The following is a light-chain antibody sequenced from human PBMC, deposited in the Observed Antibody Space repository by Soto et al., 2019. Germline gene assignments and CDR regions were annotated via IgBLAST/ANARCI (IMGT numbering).Light chain of an antibody. V-gene: IGKV3-20*01. J-gene: IGKJ4*01. CDR3: QQYGSSPLT. Sequence: EIVLTQSPGTLSLSPGERATLSCRASQSVYNYLAWYQQKPGQAPRLLIYDASSRATGIPDRFSGSGSGTDFTLTISRLEPEDFAVYYCQQYGSSPLTFGGGTKVDIK. CDR1: QSVYNY. CDR2: DAS.